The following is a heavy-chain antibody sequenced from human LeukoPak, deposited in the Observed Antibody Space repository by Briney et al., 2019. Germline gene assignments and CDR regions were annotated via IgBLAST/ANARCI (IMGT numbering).Heavy chain of an antibody. V-gene: IGHV4-39*01. CDR2: IYYSGST. CDR1: GGSISSSSYY. Sequence: SETLSLTCTVSGGSISSSSYYWGWIRQPPGKGLEWIGSIYYSGSTYYNPSLKSRVTISVDTSKNQFSLKLSSETAADTAVYYCARGAHVDTAMVTTRAFDIWGQGTMVTVSS. CDR3: ARGAHVDTAMVTTRAFDI. J-gene: IGHJ3*02. D-gene: IGHD5-18*01.